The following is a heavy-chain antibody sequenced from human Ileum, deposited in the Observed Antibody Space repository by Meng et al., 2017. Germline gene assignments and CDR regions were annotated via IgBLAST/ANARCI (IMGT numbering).Heavy chain of an antibody. CDR1: GGSVSSNIAA. CDR3: ASGSGSLDY. V-gene: IGHV6-1*01. CDR2: TYYRSKWYS. J-gene: IGHJ4*02. Sequence: QLQLQQSGPGLVKPSQTLSPTGSVSGGSVSSNIAAWNWIRQSPLRGLEWLGRTYYRSKWYSEYAVSVKSRISITPDTSKNQFSLQMNSVTPEDTAVYYCASGSGSLDYWGPGTLVTVSS. D-gene: IGHD3-3*01.